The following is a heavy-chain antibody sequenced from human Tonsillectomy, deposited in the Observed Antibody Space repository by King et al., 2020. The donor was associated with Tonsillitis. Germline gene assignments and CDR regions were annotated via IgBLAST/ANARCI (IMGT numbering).Heavy chain of an antibody. J-gene: IGHJ4*02. CDR1: GGSISRSSYY. D-gene: IGHD3-16*02. CDR2: IYYSGST. Sequence: QLQESGPGLVKPSETLSLTCTVSGGSISRSSYYWGWIRQPPGKGLEWIGSIYYSGSTYYNPSLKSRVTISVDTSKNQFSLKLSSVNAADTAVYYCGRGVGGVIVNDYWGQGTLVTVSS. CDR3: GRGVGGVIVNDY. V-gene: IGHV4-39*01.